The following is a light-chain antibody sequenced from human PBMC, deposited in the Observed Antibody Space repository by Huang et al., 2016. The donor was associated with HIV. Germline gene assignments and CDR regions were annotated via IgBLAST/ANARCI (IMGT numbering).Light chain of an antibody. Sequence: IVLTQSPATLSLSPGERATRTCGASQSGRNNYLAWYQQKPGLAPRLLSYDAHVRATGIPDRFSGSGSGTDFTLTISRLEPEDFAMYYCQQYSTSSYTFGQGTKVDI. J-gene: IGKJ2*01. CDR1: QSGRNNY. CDR2: DAH. V-gene: IGKV3D-20*01. CDR3: QQYSTSSYT.